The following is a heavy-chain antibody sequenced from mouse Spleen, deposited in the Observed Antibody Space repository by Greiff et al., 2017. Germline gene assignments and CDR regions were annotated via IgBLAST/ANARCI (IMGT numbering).Heavy chain of an antibody. J-gene: IGHJ1*03. CDR3: TDYYGNYGYFDV. CDR2: IRLKSDNYAT. Sequence: EVKVEESGGGLVQPGGSMKLSCVASGFTFSNYWMNWVRQSPEKGLEWVAQIRLKSDNYATHYAESVKGRFTISRDDSKSSVYLQMNNLRAEDTGIYYCTDYYGNYGYFDVWGTGTTVTVSS. V-gene: IGHV6-3*01. CDR1: GFTFSNYW. D-gene: IGHD2-1*01.